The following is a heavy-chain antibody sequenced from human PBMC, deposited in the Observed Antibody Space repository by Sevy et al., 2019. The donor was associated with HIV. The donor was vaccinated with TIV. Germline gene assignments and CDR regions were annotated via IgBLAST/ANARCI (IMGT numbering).Heavy chain of an antibody. CDR1: GYTFTSYA. J-gene: IGHJ4*02. CDR3: ARSVIPTAIFDY. V-gene: IGHV1-3*01. CDR2: INPGNGNT. Sequence: ASVKVSCKASGYTFTSYAIHWVRQAPGQRLEWMGWINPGNGNTKYSQKFQGRVTITRDRSASTTYMELRSLRTEDTAVYYCARSVIPTAIFDYWGRGTLVTVSS. D-gene: IGHD2-2*01.